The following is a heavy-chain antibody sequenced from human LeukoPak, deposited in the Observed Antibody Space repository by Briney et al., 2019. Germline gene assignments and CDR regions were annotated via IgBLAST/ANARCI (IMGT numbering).Heavy chain of an antibody. CDR1: GYTFTSYG. Sequence: ASVKVSCKASGYTFTSYGISWVRQAPGQGLEWMGWISAYNGNTNYAQKLQGRVTMTTDTSTSTAYMELRSLRSDDTVVYYCAISESSIAAAGEIDYWGQGTLVTVSS. CDR3: AISESSIAAAGEIDY. V-gene: IGHV1-18*01. D-gene: IGHD6-13*01. CDR2: ISAYNGNT. J-gene: IGHJ4*02.